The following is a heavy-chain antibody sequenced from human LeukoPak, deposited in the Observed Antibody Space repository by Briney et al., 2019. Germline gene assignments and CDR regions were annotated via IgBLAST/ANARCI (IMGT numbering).Heavy chain of an antibody. Sequence: GRSLRLSCAASGFTISSYGMHWVRQAPGKGLEWVAFIRYDGSNKYYADSVKGRFTISRDNSKNTLYLQMNSLRAEDTAVYYCASRRLITGIDYWGQGTLVTVSS. V-gene: IGHV3-30*02. CDR2: IRYDGSNK. J-gene: IGHJ4*02. CDR1: GFTISSYG. D-gene: IGHD1-20*01. CDR3: ASRRLITGIDY.